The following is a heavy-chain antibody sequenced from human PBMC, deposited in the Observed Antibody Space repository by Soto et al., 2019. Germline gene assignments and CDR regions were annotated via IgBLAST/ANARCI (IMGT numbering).Heavy chain of an antibody. Sequence: PSQTLSLTCAISGDSVSSNSAAWHWIRQSPSRGLEWLGRTYYRSKWYNDHAVSVKSRMTINPDTSKNQFSLQLNSVTPEDTAVYYCTRGVVAAHFDSWGQGTLVTVSS. D-gene: IGHD6-19*01. J-gene: IGHJ4*02. CDR3: TRGVVAAHFDS. V-gene: IGHV6-1*01. CDR2: TYYRSKWYN. CDR1: GDSVSSNSAA.